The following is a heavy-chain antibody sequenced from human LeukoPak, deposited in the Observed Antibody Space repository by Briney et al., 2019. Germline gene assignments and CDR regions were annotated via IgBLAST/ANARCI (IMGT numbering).Heavy chain of an antibody. CDR1: GFTFSSYA. V-gene: IGHV3-30*04. CDR2: ISYDGSNK. Sequence: GRSLRLSCAASGFTFSSYAMHWVRQAPGKGLEWVAVISYDGSNKYYADSVKGRFTISRDNSKNTLYLQMNSLRAEDTAVYYCARDTLNTGPRYSYGPGRLHYYYGTDVWGQGTTVTVSS. D-gene: IGHD5-18*01. CDR3: ARDTLNTGPRYSYGPGRLHYYYGTDV. J-gene: IGHJ6*02.